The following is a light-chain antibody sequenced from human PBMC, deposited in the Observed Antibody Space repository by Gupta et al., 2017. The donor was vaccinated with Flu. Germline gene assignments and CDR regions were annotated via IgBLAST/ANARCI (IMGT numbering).Light chain of an antibody. CDR1: RSISVY. CDR3: QQTYFSFS. Sequence: DIQMTQSPSSLSASVGDRVTITCRASRSISVYVNWYQQKSGKAPNLLIYGASTLQSGVPSRFSGSASGTDFTLTISKRQPEDFATYYCQQTYFSFSFGGGTKIDIK. J-gene: IGKJ4*01. CDR2: GAS. V-gene: IGKV1-39*01.